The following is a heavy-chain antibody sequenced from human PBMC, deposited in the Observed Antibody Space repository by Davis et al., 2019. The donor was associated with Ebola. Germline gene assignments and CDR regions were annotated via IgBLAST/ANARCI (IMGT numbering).Heavy chain of an antibody. V-gene: IGHV1-24*01. D-gene: IGHD6-6*01. J-gene: IGHJ6*03. CDR3: ATAASSSIAARDYYMDV. Sequence: ASVKVSCKVSGYTLTDLSMHWVRQAPGKGLEWMGGFDPEDGETIYAQKFQGRVTMTEDTSTDTAYMELSSLRSEDTAVYYCATAASSSIAARDYYMDVWGKGTTVTVSS. CDR1: GYTLTDLS. CDR2: FDPEDGET.